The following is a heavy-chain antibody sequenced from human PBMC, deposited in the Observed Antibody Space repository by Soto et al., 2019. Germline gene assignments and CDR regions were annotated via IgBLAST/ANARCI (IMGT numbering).Heavy chain of an antibody. J-gene: IGHJ6*02. D-gene: IGHD3-9*01. CDR1: GGTFSSYA. Sequence: SVQVSYKASGGTFSSYAISWVRQAPGKGLEWMGGIIPIFGTANYAQKFQGRVTITADKSTSTAYMELRSLTSEDTAVYYCARGDDILSPYHYYGMDVWGQGTKVTVYS. CDR3: ARGDDILSPYHYYGMDV. CDR2: IIPIFGTA. V-gene: IGHV1-69*06.